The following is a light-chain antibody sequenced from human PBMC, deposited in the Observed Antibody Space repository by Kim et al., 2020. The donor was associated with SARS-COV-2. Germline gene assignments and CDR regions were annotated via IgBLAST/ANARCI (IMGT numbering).Light chain of an antibody. CDR2: DVS. V-gene: IGKV1-33*01. J-gene: IGKJ4*01. Sequence: DIQMTQSPSSLSAFVGDRVTITCQASQDIHTYLNWYQQKPGKAPALLIYDVSNLETGVPSRFSGSGSRTHFTFTINSLQPEDFATYFCEGYDDVPTFGGGTKLEI. CDR3: EGYDDVPT. CDR1: QDIHTY.